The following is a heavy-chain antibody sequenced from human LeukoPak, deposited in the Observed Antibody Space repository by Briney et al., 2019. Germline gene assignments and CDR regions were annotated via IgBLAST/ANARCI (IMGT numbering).Heavy chain of an antibody. Sequence: SETLSLTCAVYGGSFSGYYWSWMRQPPGKGLEWIGVINHSGSTNYNPSLKSRVTISVGTSKNQFSLKLSSVIAADTAVYYCARVPYSGSVLRAEYFQHWGQGTLVTVSS. CDR3: ARVPYSGSVLRAEYFQH. CDR1: GGSFSGYY. CDR2: INHSGST. V-gene: IGHV4-34*01. D-gene: IGHD1-26*01. J-gene: IGHJ1*01.